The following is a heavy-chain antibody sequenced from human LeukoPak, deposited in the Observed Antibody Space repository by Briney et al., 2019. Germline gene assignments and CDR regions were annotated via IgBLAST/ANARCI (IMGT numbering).Heavy chain of an antibody. J-gene: IGHJ5*02. V-gene: IGHV1-2*02. CDR2: INPNSGGT. CDR1: GYTFTGYY. Sequence: ASVKVSCKASGYTFTGYYLHWVRQAPGQGLQWRGWINPNSGGTNYAQKFQGRVTMTRDTSISTAYMELSRLRSDDTAVYYCARIAAAGPEWWFEPWGQGTLVTVSS. D-gene: IGHD6-13*01. CDR3: ARIAAAGPEWWFEP.